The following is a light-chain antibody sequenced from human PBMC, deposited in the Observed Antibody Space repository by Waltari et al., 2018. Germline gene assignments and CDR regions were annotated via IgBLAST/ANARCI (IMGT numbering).Light chain of an antibody. Sequence: EIVLTQSPGTLSLSPGERATLSCRASQGVGRSLAWYQQKPGQAPRLLIYGASSRATGVPDRFSGSGSGTDFSLTISRLEPEDFAVDYCQHYVRLPVTFGQGTKVEIK. CDR3: QHYVRLPVT. CDR1: QGVGRS. V-gene: IGKV3-20*01. J-gene: IGKJ1*01. CDR2: GAS.